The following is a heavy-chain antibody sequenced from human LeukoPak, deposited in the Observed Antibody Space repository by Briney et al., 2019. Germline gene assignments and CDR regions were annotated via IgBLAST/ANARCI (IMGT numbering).Heavy chain of an antibody. CDR2: IYYSGST. V-gene: IGHV4-59*01. D-gene: IGHD2-8*01. CDR3: ARVKWAFDY. Sequence: SETLSLTCTVSGDSISSYYWSWIRQPPGKGLEWIGYIYYSGSTNYNPSLKSRVTISVDTSTNQFSLKLTSVTAADTAVYYCARVKWAFDYWGQGTLVTVSS. J-gene: IGHJ4*02. CDR1: GDSISSYY.